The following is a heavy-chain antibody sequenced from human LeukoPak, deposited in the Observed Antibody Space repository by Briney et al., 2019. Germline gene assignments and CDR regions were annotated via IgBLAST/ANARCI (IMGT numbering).Heavy chain of an antibody. D-gene: IGHD2-15*01. CDR2: IKKDGSEK. V-gene: IGHV3-7*03. Sequence: GESLRLSCTASGFIFSGSWMAWIRQAPGKGLEWVAIIKKDGSEKYYVDSMKGRFTISRDNAKNSLFLQMNSLRAEDTAIYYCTTDTWYSAGHWGQGTLVTVSS. CDR3: TTDTWYSAGH. CDR1: GFIFSGSW. J-gene: IGHJ4*02.